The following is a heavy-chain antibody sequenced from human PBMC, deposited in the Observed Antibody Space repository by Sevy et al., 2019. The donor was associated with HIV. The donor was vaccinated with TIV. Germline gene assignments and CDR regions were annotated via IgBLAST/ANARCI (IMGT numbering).Heavy chain of an antibody. V-gene: IGHV3-74*01. D-gene: IGHD1-26*01. J-gene: IGHJ5*02. CDR2: IKTDGCDT. Sequence: GGSLRLSCAASGFTFSSYWMHWVRQAPGKGLVWVSRIKTDGCDTSYADSVKGRFTISRDNTKNTLYLQMNSLRAEDTAAYYCARRPTDQSGSYWFDPWGQGTLVTVSS. CDR3: ARRPTDQSGSYWFDP. CDR1: GFTFSSYW.